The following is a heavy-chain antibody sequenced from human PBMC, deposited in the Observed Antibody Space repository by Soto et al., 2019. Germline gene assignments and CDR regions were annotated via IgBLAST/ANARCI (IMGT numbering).Heavy chain of an antibody. CDR1: GGSFSGYY. CDR3: AGGRGRQQLVMSYYYGMDV. V-gene: IGHV4-34*01. CDR2: INHSGST. J-gene: IGHJ6*02. Sequence: SETLYLTCAVYGGSFSGYYWSCIRQPPGKGLEWIVEINHSGSTNYNPSLKSRVTISVDTPKNQFSLNLRSVTAADTAVYYCAGGRGRQQLVMSYYYGMDVWGQGATVTVSS. D-gene: IGHD6-13*01.